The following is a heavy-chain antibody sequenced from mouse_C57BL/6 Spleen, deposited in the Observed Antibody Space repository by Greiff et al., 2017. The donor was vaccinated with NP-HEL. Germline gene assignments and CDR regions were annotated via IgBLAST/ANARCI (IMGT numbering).Heavy chain of an antibody. D-gene: IGHD2-14*01. Sequence: QVQLQQSGPELVKPGASVKISCKASGYAFSSSWMNWVKQRPGKGLEWIGRIYPGDGDTNYNGKFKGKATLTADKSSSTAYMQLSSLTSEDSAVYFCARSRGTDYWGQGTTLTVSS. V-gene: IGHV1-82*01. J-gene: IGHJ2*01. CDR3: ARSRGTDY. CDR2: IYPGDGDT. CDR1: GYAFSSSW.